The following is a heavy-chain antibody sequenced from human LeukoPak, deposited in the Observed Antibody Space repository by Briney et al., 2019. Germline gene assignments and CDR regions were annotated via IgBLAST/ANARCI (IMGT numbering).Heavy chain of an antibody. CDR1: GDSISTYY. V-gene: IGHV4-4*07. J-gene: IGHJ4*02. D-gene: IGHD3-22*01. CDR3: ARGGDYFDSSRFYSFDY. Sequence: SETLSLTCTVSGDSISTYYWSWIRQPAGKGLEWIGRIYASGDRNYNPSPKSRVTMSVDTSNNQFFLNLDSLTAADTAVYYCARGGDYFDSSRFYSFDYWGQGILVTVSS. CDR2: IYASGDR.